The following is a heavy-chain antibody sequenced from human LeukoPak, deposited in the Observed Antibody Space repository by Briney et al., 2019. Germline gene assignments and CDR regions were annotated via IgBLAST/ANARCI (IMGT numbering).Heavy chain of an antibody. J-gene: IGHJ4*02. Sequence: PSETLSLTCTVSGGSISSYYWSWIRQPPGKGLEWIGYIYYSGSTNYNPSLKSRATISVDTSKNQFSLKLSSVTAADTAVYYCARVGREYDILTGYYSGYFDYWGQGTLVTVSS. CDR3: ARVGREYDILTGYYSGYFDY. CDR2: IYYSGST. D-gene: IGHD3-9*01. V-gene: IGHV4-59*01. CDR1: GGSISSYY.